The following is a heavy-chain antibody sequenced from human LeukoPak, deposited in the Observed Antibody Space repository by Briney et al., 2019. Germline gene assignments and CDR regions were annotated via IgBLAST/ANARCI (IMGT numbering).Heavy chain of an antibody. CDR1: GDSISSNTHF. J-gene: IGHJ4*02. CDR2: IYYSGST. V-gene: IGHV4-39*07. Sequence: SETLSLTCTVSGDSISSNTHFWGWIRQPPGKGLEWIGTIYYSGSTYYNPSLKSRVTISVDTSKNQFSLKLSSVTAADTAVYYCARDRTGYYDSSGGSIDYWGQGTLVTVSS. D-gene: IGHD3-22*01. CDR3: ARDRTGYYDSSGGSIDY.